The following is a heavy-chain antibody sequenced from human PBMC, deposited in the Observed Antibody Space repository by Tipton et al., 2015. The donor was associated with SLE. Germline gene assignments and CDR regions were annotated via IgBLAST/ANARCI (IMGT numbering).Heavy chain of an antibody. CDR1: GYSISSGYY. CDR3: ARPLIGGSSGFFES. V-gene: IGHV4-38-2*02. D-gene: IGHD2-15*01. Sequence: TLSLTCTVSGYSISSGYYWGWIRQPPGKGLEWIGNIYHSGSTYYNPSLKSRVTISVDTSKNQFSLKLNSVTAADTAVYCCARPLIGGSSGFFESWGQGTLVTVSS. J-gene: IGHJ4*02. CDR2: IYHSGST.